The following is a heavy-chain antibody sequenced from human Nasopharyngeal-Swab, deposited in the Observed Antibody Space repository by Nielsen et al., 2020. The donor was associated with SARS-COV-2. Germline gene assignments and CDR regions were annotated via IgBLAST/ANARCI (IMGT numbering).Heavy chain of an antibody. Sequence: ASVTVSCKASLYTFTSYYMHWVRQAPGQGLEWMGIINPSGGSTSYAQKFQGRVTMTRDTSTSTVYMELSSLRSEDTAVYYCARVGWGDPPSGSYSYYYYGMDVWGQGTTVTVSS. CDR3: ARVGWGDPPSGSYSYYYYGMDV. V-gene: IGHV1-46*01. D-gene: IGHD1-26*01. J-gene: IGHJ6*02. CDR2: INPSGGST. CDR1: LYTFTSYY.